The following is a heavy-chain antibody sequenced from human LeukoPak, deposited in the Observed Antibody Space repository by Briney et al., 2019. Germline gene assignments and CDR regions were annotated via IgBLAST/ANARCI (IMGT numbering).Heavy chain of an antibody. CDR3: AKDIRSVAVAGFDY. CDR1: GFTFSGSA. J-gene: IGHJ4*02. CDR2: ISWNSGSI. D-gene: IGHD6-19*01. V-gene: IGHV3-9*01. Sequence: GGSLRLSCAASGFTFSGSALHWVRQASGKGLEWVSGISWNSGSIGYGDSVKGRFTISRDNAKNSLYLQMNSLRTEDTALFYCAKDIRSVAVAGFDYWGQGTLVTVSS.